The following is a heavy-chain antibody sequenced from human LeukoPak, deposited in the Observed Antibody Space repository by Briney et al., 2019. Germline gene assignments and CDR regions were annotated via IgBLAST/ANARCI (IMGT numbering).Heavy chain of an antibody. V-gene: IGHV5-51*01. CDR1: GYSFTSYW. CDR3: ARRSKYSGYDYGVLFDY. J-gene: IGHJ4*02. Sequence: GESLKISCKGSGYSFTSYWIGWVRQMPGKGLEWMGIIYPGDSDTRYSPSFQGQVTISADESISTAYLQWSSLKASDTAMYYCARRSKYSGYDYGVLFDYWGQGTLVTVSS. D-gene: IGHD5-12*01. CDR2: IYPGDSDT.